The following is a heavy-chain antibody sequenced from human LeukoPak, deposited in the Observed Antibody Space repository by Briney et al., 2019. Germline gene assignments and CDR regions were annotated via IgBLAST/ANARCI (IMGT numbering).Heavy chain of an antibody. CDR1: GGSISSSSYY. V-gene: IGHV4-39*01. J-gene: IGHJ3*02. Sequence: SETLSLTCTVSGGSISSSSYYWGWIRQPPGKGLEWIGSIYYSGSTYYNPSLKSRVTISVDTSKNQFSLKLSSVTAADTAVYYCARRAGYCSGGSCYEHAFDIWGQGTMVTVSS. CDR2: IYYSGST. CDR3: ARRAGYCSGGSCYEHAFDI. D-gene: IGHD2-15*01.